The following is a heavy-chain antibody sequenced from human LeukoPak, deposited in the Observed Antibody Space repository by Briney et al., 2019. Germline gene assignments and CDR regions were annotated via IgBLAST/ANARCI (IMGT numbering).Heavy chain of an antibody. V-gene: IGHV4-59*08. Sequence: SETLSLTCTVSGGSISSYYWSWLRQPPGKGLEWIGYLYYSGSTNYNPSLKSRVTISVDTSKNQFSLKLSSVTAADTAVYYCARHRYYYDSSGYYGNNWFDPWGQGTLVTVSS. J-gene: IGHJ5*02. CDR1: GGSISSYY. CDR2: LYYSGST. D-gene: IGHD3-22*01. CDR3: ARHRYYYDSSGYYGNNWFDP.